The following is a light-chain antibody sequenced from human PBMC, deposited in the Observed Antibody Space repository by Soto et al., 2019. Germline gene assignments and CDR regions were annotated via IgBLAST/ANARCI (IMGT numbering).Light chain of an antibody. CDR1: QSISSY. J-gene: IGKJ3*01. CDR3: QQSYSTPLT. CDR2: GAS. Sequence: DIQMTQSPSSLSASVGDRVTITCRASQSISSYLNWYQQKPQKAPNLLIYGASRLQSGVPSRFSGSGSGTEFTLTISSLQPEDFATYYCQQSYSTPLTFGPGTKVDIK. V-gene: IGKV1-39*01.